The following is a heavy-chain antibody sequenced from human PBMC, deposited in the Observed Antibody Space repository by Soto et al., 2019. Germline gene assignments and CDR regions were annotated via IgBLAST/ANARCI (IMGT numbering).Heavy chain of an antibody. CDR3: ARDVAARIERWFDA. J-gene: IGHJ5*02. CDR2: IYSSGGT. CDR1: GGSIISASYS. Sequence: QVQLQESGPRLVKPSQTLSLSCAVSGGSIISASYSWNWIRQSPGRGLEWIGHIYSSGGTYYNPSLKRRVSISVDTSTHQVTLRLTSVTAADTAGYFCARDVAARIERWFDAWGQGILVTVSS. V-gene: IGHV4-31*11. D-gene: IGHD6-6*01.